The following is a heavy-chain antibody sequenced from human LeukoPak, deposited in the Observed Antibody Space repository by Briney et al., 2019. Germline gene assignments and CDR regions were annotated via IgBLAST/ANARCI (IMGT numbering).Heavy chain of an antibody. D-gene: IGHD3-16*01. Sequence: SETLSLTCTVSGGSISSSSYYWGWIRQPPGKGLGWIGSIYYSGSTYYNPSLKSRVTISVDTSKNQFSLKLSSVTAADTAVYYCARPGDDYWGQGTLVTVSS. CDR3: ARPGDDY. CDR2: IYYSGST. J-gene: IGHJ4*02. V-gene: IGHV4-39*01. CDR1: GGSISSSSYY.